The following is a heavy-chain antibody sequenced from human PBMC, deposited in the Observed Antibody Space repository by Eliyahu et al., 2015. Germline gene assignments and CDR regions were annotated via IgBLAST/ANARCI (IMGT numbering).Heavy chain of an antibody. J-gene: IGHJ6*02. CDR3: AKDSSGYQNYYYYGMDV. CDR1: GFXFXSXG. CDR2: ISYDGSNK. D-gene: IGHD3-3*01. V-gene: IGHV3-30*18. Sequence: QVQLVESGGGVVQPGRSLRLXCXASGFXFXSXGMHWVRQAPGKGLEWVAVISYDGSNKYYADSVKGRFTISRDNSKNTLYLQMNSLRAEDTAVYYCAKDSSGYQNYYYYGMDVWGQGTTVTVSS.